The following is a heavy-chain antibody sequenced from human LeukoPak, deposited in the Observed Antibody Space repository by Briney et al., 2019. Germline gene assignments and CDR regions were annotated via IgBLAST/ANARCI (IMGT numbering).Heavy chain of an antibody. CDR2: IFHSGST. CDR1: GYSISSGYY. CDR3: ARSYYDLPSFDY. J-gene: IGHJ4*02. Sequence: SETLSLTCGVSGYSISSGYYWGWIRQPPGKGPEWIVSIFHSGSTYYNPSLKSRVTISVDTSKNQFSLKLRSVTAADTAVYYCARSYYDLPSFDYWGQGTLVTVSS. V-gene: IGHV4-38-2*01. D-gene: IGHD3-3*01.